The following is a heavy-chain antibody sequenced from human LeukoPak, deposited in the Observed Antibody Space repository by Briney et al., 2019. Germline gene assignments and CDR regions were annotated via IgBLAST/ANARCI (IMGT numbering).Heavy chain of an antibody. J-gene: IGHJ4*02. CDR1: GGSVSSFY. D-gene: IGHD5-12*01. Sequence: PSETLSLTCSVSGGSVSSFYWSWIRQPPGKGLEWIGYIYNRGSTNYNPSLKSRVAMSLDTSKNQFSLKLSSVTAADTAVYYCARGGGYTGYDRGALDDWGQGTLVTVSS. CDR2: IYNRGST. V-gene: IGHV4-59*02. CDR3: ARGGGYTGYDRGALDD.